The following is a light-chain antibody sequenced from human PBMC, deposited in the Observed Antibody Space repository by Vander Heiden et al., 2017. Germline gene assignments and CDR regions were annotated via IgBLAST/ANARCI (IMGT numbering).Light chain of an antibody. CDR3: CSYAGSYTYV. V-gene: IGLV2-11*01. J-gene: IGLJ1*01. Sequence: QCALTQPRSVSGSPGQSVTISCTGTSSDVGGYNYVSWYQQHPGKAPKLMIYDVSKRPSGVPDRFSGSKSGNTASLTISGLQAEDEADYYCCSYAGSYTYVFATGTKVTVL. CDR2: DVS. CDR1: SSDVGGYNY.